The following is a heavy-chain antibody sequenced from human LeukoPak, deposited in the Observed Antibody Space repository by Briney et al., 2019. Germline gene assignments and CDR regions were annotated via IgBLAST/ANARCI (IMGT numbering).Heavy chain of an antibody. CDR3: ARARRLQNPDY. V-gene: IGHV1-2*02. CDR1: GYTFTGYY. Sequence: GASVKVSCKASGYTFTGYYMHWVRQAPGQGLEWMGWINPNSGGTNYAQKLQGRVTMTTDTSTSTAYMELGSLRSDDTAVYYCARARRLQNPDYWGQGTLVTVSS. CDR2: INPNSGGT. J-gene: IGHJ4*02. D-gene: IGHD5-24*01.